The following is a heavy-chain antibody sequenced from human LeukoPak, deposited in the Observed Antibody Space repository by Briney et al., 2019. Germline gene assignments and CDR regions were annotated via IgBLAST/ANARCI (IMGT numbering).Heavy chain of an antibody. CDR1: GYFISSGYY. Sequence: SETLSLTCAVSGYFISSGYYWGWIRQPPGKGLEWIGSIYHSGSTYYNPSLKSRVTISVDTSKNQFSLKLSSVTAADTAVYYCARLASLGGYDYYFDYWGQGTLVTVSS. J-gene: IGHJ4*02. V-gene: IGHV4-38-2*01. CDR2: IYHSGST. D-gene: IGHD5-12*01. CDR3: ARLASLGGYDYYFDY.